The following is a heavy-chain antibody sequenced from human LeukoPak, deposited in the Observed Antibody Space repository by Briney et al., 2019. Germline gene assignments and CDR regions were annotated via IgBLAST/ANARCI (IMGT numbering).Heavy chain of an antibody. Sequence: ASVKVSCKVSGYTLTELSMHWVRQAPGKGLEWMGGFDPEDGETIYAQKFQGRVTMTEDTSTDTAYMELSSLRSEDTAVYYCATRIVVVLAAANLRLYYFDYWGQGTLVTVSS. CDR2: FDPEDGET. D-gene: IGHD2-2*01. V-gene: IGHV1-24*01. CDR3: ATRIVVVLAAANLRLYYFDY. J-gene: IGHJ4*02. CDR1: GYTLTELS.